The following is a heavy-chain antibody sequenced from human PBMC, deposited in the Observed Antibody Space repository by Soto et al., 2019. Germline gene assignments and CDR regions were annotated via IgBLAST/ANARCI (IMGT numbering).Heavy chain of an antibody. V-gene: IGHV3-23*01. D-gene: IGHD2-15*01. CDR3: AKARLYCSGGSCYSKSFDY. CDR2: ISGSGGST. J-gene: IGHJ4*02. Sequence: PGGSLRLSCAASGFTFSSYAMSWVRQAPGKGLEWVSAISGSGGSTYYADSVKGRFTISRDNSKNTLYLQMNSLRAEDTAVYYCAKARLYCSGGSCYSKSFDYWGQGTLVTVSS. CDR1: GFTFSSYA.